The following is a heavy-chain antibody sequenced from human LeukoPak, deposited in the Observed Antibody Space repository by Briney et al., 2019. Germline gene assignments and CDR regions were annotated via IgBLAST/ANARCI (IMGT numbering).Heavy chain of an antibody. Sequence: SQTLSLTCAISGDSFSSNSAAWNWIRQSPSRGLEWLVRTYYKSNVYNDYAVSVKSRITINPDTSKNQFSLHLNSVTPEDTSVYYCARWSIVGATKGFDYWGQGTLVTVSS. CDR3: ARWSIVGATKGFDY. CDR1: GDSFSSNSAA. J-gene: IGHJ4*02. V-gene: IGHV6-1*01. CDR2: TYYKSNVYN. D-gene: IGHD1-26*01.